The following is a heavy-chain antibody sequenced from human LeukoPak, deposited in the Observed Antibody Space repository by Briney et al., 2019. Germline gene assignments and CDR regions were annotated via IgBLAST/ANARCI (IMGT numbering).Heavy chain of an antibody. V-gene: IGHV3-53*01. CDR3: ASEGIVGSTRDY. D-gene: IGHD1-26*01. CDR1: GFTVSSNY. CDR2: IYSGGST. J-gene: IGHJ4*02. Sequence: GGSLRLSCAASGFTVSSNYMSWVRQAPGKGLEWVSIIYSGGSTYYADSVKGRFTISRDNSKNTLYLQMNSLRAEDTAVYYCASEGIVGSTRDYWGQGTLVTVSS.